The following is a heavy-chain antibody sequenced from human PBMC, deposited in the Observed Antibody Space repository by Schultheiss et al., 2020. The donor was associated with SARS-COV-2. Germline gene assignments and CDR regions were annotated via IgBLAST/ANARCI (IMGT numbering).Heavy chain of an antibody. CDR1: GFTFAGYA. D-gene: IGHD2-21*01. V-gene: IGHV3-23*01. CDR2: INNRGAST. J-gene: IGHJ6*02. Sequence: GGSLRLSCAASGFTFAGYALRWVRQAPGKGLEWVSGINNRGASTYYADSVKGRFTISRDNSKNTLYLQMNSLRVEDTAIYYCAKEVNHYYYFAMDVWGQGTTVTVSS. CDR3: AKEVNHYYYFAMDV.